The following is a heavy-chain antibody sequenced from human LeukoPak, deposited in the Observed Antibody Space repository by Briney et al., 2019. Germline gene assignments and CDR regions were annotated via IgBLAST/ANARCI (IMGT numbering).Heavy chain of an antibody. Sequence: GGSLRLSCAASGFTFSGNYMNWVRQAPGKGLEWVSVIYSDGTTYYADSVKGRFTISRDNSKNTLYFQMNSLRAEDTAVYYCARGGSYVDYWGQGTLVTVSS. CDR2: IYSDGTT. J-gene: IGHJ4*02. CDR3: ARGGSYVDY. D-gene: IGHD1-26*01. V-gene: IGHV3-66*01. CDR1: GFTFSGNY.